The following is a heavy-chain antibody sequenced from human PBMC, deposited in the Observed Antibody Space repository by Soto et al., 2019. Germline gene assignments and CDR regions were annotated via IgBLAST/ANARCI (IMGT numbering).Heavy chain of an antibody. Sequence: PSETLSLTCTVSGGSISSYYWSWIRQPPGKGLEWIGYIYYSGSTNYNPSLKSRVTISVDTSKNQFSLKLSSVTAADTAVYYCARVRGYCSSTSCPYYFDYWGQGTLVTVS. CDR1: GGSISSYY. J-gene: IGHJ4*02. CDR3: ARVRGYCSSTSCPYYFDY. CDR2: IYYSGST. V-gene: IGHV4-59*01. D-gene: IGHD2-2*01.